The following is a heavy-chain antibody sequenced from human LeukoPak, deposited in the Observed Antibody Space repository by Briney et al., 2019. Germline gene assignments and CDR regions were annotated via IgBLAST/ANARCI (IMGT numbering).Heavy chain of an antibody. CDR1: GFTFSNYW. CDR3: IRDFRSADL. V-gene: IGHV3-74*01. J-gene: IGHJ5*02. Sequence: GGSLRLSCVASGFTFSNYWMHWVRQPPGKGLVWVSRIYVDGRTTNYADSVKGRFTISRDNAKNTVYLEVNSLSVEDTATYYCIRDFRSADLWGQGTLVTVTS. CDR2: IYVDGRTT.